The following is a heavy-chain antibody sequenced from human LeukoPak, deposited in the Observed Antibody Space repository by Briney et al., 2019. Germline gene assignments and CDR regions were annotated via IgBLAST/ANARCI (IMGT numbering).Heavy chain of an antibody. D-gene: IGHD3-22*01. V-gene: IGHV1-18*01. CDR2: ISAYNGNT. J-gene: IGHJ4*02. CDR3: ARVVVRSEGNGYYFDY. Sequence: GASVKVSCKASGYTFTSYGISWVRQAPGQGLEWMGWISAYNGNTNYAQKLQGRVTMTTDTSTSTAYMELGSLRSDDTAVYYCARVVVRSEGNGYYFDYWGQGTLVTVSS. CDR1: GYTFTSYG.